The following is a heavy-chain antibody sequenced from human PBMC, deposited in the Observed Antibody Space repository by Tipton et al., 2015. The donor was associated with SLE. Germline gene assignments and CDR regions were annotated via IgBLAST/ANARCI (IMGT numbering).Heavy chain of an antibody. V-gene: IGHV4-59*11. J-gene: IGHJ5*02. CDR2: IYYSGST. CDR1: GGSNRSHY. CDR3: ARGAGVVVPAAIRGGWFDP. Sequence: TLSLTCTVSGGSNRSHYWSWIRQPPGKGLEWIGYIYYSGSTNYNPSLKSRVTISVDTSKNQFSLKLSSVTAADTAVYYCARGAGVVVPAAIRGGWFDPWGQGTLVTVSS. D-gene: IGHD2-2*01.